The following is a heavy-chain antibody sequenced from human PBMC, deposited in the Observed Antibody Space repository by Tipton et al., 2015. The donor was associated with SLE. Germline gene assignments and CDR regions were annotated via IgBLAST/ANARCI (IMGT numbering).Heavy chain of an antibody. CDR3: ARDRSSSPGYMDV. Sequence: ISSGGYYWSWIRQHPGKGLEWIGFIFHSGNTYYNPSLKGRVFISVDTSKNQFSLRVNSVTAADTAVYYCARDRSSSPGYMDVWGRGTTVIVSS. D-gene: IGHD6-6*01. V-gene: IGHV4-31*02. CDR1: ISSGGYY. CDR2: IFHSGNT. J-gene: IGHJ6*04.